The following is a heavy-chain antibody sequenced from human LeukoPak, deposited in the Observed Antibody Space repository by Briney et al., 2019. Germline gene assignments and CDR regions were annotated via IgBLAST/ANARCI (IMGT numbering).Heavy chain of an antibody. Sequence: GRSLRLSCAASGVTFSSYGMHWVREAPGKGLEWVAVIWYDGSNKYYPDSVQGRFTISRDNSKITLYLQVNSLRAEDTAVYYCARDRSMSGWYIDLWGRGTLVTVSS. CDR3: ARDRSMSGWYIDL. V-gene: IGHV3-33*01. J-gene: IGHJ2*01. D-gene: IGHD2/OR15-2a*01. CDR1: GVTFSSYG. CDR2: IWYDGSNK.